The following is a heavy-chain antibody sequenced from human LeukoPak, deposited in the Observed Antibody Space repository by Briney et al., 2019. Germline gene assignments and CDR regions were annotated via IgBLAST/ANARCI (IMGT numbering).Heavy chain of an antibody. V-gene: IGHV3-7*01. CDR3: ARGPHLYSGSYYLGPFDAFDI. J-gene: IGHJ3*02. CDR2: IKQDGSEK. CDR1: GFTFSSYW. Sequence: GGSLRLSCAASGFTFSSYWMSWVRQAPGKGLEWVANIKQDGSEKYYVDSVKGRFTISRDNAKNSLYLQMNSLRAEDTAVYYCARGPHLYSGSYYLGPFDAFDIWGQGTMVTVSS. D-gene: IGHD1-26*01.